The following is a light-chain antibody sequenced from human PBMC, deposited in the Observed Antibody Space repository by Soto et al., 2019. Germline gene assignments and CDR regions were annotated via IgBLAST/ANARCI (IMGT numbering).Light chain of an antibody. V-gene: IGKV3-11*01. CDR1: QSISNY. J-gene: IGKJ4*01. Sequence: EIVLTQSPATLSLSPGERATLSCRASQSISNYLVWYQQKPGQAPRLLIYDASNRATSIPARFSGSGSGTDFTLTISSLEPEDFAIYYCQQRSNWPPLTFGGGTKVDIK. CDR2: DAS. CDR3: QQRSNWPPLT.